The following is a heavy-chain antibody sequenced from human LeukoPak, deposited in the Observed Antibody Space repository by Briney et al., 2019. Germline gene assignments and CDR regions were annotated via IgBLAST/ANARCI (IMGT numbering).Heavy chain of an antibody. CDR3: ASGSSSSWSHYYYYYYMDV. CDR2: IIPIFGTA. J-gene: IGHJ6*03. Sequence: SVKVSCKASGGTFSSYAISWVRQAPGQGLEWMGGIIPIFGTANYAQKFQGRVTITTDGSTSTAYMELSSLRSEDTAVYYCASGSSSSWSHYYYYYYMDVWGKGTTVTVSS. V-gene: IGHV1-69*05. CDR1: GGTFSSYA. D-gene: IGHD6-13*01.